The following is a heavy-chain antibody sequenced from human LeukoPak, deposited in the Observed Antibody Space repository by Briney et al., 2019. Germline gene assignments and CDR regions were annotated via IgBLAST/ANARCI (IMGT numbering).Heavy chain of an antibody. CDR3: ARARADMDV. V-gene: IGHV3-7*03. CDR1: GFTFSSYW. CDR2: IKQDGSEK. J-gene: IGHJ6*03. Sequence: GGSLRLSRAASGFTFSSYWMSWVRQAPGKGLEWVANIKQDGSEKYYVDSVKGRFTISRDNAKNSLYLQMNSLTAEDTATYYCARARADMDVWGKGTTVTISS.